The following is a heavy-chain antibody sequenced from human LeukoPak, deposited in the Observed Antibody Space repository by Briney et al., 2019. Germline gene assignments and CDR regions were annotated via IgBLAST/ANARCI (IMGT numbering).Heavy chain of an antibody. J-gene: IGHJ4*02. CDR2: ISSSGSTI. CDR1: GFTFSDSY. CDR3: ARDRRIPRGYFDY. D-gene: IGHD3-10*01. V-gene: IGHV3-11*04. Sequence: PGGSLRLSCAASGFTFSDSYMSWIRQAPGKGLEWVSYISSSGSTIYYADSVKGRFTISRDNAKNSLYLQMNSLRAEDTAVYYCARDRRIPRGYFDYWGQGTLVTVSS.